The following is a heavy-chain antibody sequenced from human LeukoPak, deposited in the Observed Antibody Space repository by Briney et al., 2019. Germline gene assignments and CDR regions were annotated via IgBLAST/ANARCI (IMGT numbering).Heavy chain of an antibody. J-gene: IGHJ4*02. CDR3: AREGSRGYYGSGSYLGLLS. D-gene: IGHD3-10*01. Sequence: GGSLRLSCAASGFTFSDYYMSWIRQAPGKGLEWVSYISSSGSTIYYADSVKGRFTISRDNAKNSLYLQMNSLRVVDTAVYYCAREGSRGYYGSGSYLGLLSWGQGTLVTVSS. CDR1: GFTFSDYY. V-gene: IGHV3-11*01. CDR2: ISSSGSTI.